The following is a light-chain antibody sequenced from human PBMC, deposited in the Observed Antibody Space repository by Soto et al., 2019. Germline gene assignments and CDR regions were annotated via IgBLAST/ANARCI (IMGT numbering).Light chain of an antibody. CDR3: QQYGSWT. Sequence: EIVLTQSPGTLSVSPGEIATLSCRASQTISSNNLAWYQQKPGQAPSLLIYGTSSRATGIPDRFSGSGSGTDFTLTTSRLEPEDSAIYYCQQYGSWTFGQGTKVEI. J-gene: IGKJ1*01. V-gene: IGKV3-20*01. CDR2: GTS. CDR1: QTISSNN.